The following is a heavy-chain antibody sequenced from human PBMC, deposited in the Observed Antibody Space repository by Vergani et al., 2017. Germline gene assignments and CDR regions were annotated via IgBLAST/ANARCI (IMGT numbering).Heavy chain of an antibody. Sequence: QVQLEESGGGVVQPGRSLRLSCAASGFTLSSHAMHWVRQAPGKGLEWVAFIWYDGSKEYYADSVKGRFTISRDNSKNTLYLQMNSLRDADTAVYYCARSGCCTDGVCYMTYYYYMGVWGKGTAVTVSS. D-gene: IGHD2-8*01. J-gene: IGHJ6*03. CDR2: IWYDGSKE. CDR3: ARSGCCTDGVCYMTYYYYMGV. V-gene: IGHV3-33*01. CDR1: GFTLSSHA.